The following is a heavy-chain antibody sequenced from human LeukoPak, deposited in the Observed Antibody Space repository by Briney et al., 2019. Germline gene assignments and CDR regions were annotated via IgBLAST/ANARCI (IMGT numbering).Heavy chain of an antibody. V-gene: IGHV3-53*04. J-gene: IGHJ3*02. CDR3: ACRTGIHDDAFDI. CDR1: GFTVSSNY. Sequence: GGSLRLSCAASGFTVSSNYMSWVRQAPGKGLEWVSVIYSGGSTYYADSVKGRFTISRHNSKNTLYLQMNSLRAEDTAVYYCACRTGIHDDAFDIWGQGTMVTVSS. CDR2: IYSGGST. D-gene: IGHD3-10*01.